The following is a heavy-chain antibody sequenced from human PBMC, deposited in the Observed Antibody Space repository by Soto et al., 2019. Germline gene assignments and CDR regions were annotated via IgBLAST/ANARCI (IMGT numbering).Heavy chain of an antibody. J-gene: IGHJ4*02. D-gene: IGHD3-22*01. CDR3: ARAYDSSGYYYGPIDY. CDR1: GGPISSGDYY. CDR2: IYYSGST. Sequence: SETLSLTCTVSGGPISSGDYYWIWIRQPPGKGLEWIGYIYYSGSTYYNPSLKSRVTISVDTSKNQFSLKLSSVTAADTAVYYCARAYDSSGYYYGPIDYWGQGTLVTVSS. V-gene: IGHV4-30-4*01.